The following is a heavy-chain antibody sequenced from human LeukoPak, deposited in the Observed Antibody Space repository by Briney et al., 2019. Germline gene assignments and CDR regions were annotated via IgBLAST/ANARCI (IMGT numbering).Heavy chain of an antibody. D-gene: IGHD2-15*01. CDR2: ISYDGSNK. CDR3: ARDRARYCSGGSCHTFYYYGMDF. V-gene: IGHV3-30-3*01. CDR1: GFTFSSYA. J-gene: IGHJ6*02. Sequence: GGSLRLSCAASGFTFSSYAMHWVRQAPGKGLEWVAVISYDGSNKYYADSVKGRFTISRDNSKNTLYLQMNSLRAEDTAVYYCARDRARYCSGGSCHTFYYYGMDFCGQGTTVTASS.